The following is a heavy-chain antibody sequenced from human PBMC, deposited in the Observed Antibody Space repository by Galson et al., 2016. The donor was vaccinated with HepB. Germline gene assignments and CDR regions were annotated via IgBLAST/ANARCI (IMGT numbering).Heavy chain of an antibody. J-gene: IGHJ6*01. Sequence: QSGAEVKKPGESLKISCKGSGYRFTNNWIHWVRQMPGKGLEWMGFIYPGASDTRYSPSFQGQVTFSADKSISTAYLQWSSLKASDTGIYYCARHVNLVRGRGEKSDYYGMDVWGQGTTVTVSS. CDR2: IYPGASDT. D-gene: IGHD3-10*01. CDR3: ARHVNLVRGRGEKSDYYGMDV. V-gene: IGHV5-51*01. CDR1: GYRFTNNW.